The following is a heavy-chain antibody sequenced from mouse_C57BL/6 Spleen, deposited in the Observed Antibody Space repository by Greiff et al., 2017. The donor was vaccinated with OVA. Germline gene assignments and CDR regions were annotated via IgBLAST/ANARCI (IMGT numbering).Heavy chain of an antibody. V-gene: IGHV1-22*01. J-gene: IGHJ4*01. CDR1: GYTFTDYN. D-gene: IGHD5-5*01. CDR2: INPNNGGT. Sequence: VQLQQSGPELVKPGASVKMSCKASGYTFTDYNMHWVKQSPGKSLEWIGYINPNNGGTSYNQKFKGKATLTVNKSSSTAYMELRSLTSEDSAVYYCARDDYPYYYAMDYWGQGTSVTVSS. CDR3: ARDDYPYYYAMDY.